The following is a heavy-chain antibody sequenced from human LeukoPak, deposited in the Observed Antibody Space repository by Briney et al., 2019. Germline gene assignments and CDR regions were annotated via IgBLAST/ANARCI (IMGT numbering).Heavy chain of an antibody. V-gene: IGHV3-23*01. CDR3: AREGAAAGTFDY. CDR1: GFTFSSYA. D-gene: IGHD6-13*01. Sequence: GGSLRPSCAASGFTFSSYAMSWVRQAPGKGLEWVSAISGSGGSTYYADSVKGRFTISRDNSKNTLYLQMNSLRAEDTAVYYCAREGAAAGTFDYWGQGTLVTVSS. CDR2: ISGSGGST. J-gene: IGHJ4*02.